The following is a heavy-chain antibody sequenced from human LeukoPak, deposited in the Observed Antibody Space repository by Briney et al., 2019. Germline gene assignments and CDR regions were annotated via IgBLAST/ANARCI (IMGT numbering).Heavy chain of an antibody. D-gene: IGHD6-13*01. Sequence: SETLSLTCAVYGGSFSGYYWSWIRQPPGKGLEWIGEINHSGGTNYNPSLKSRVTILVDTSKNQFSLKLSSVTAADTAGYFCARDPRIAAAGTFWFDPWGQGTLVTVSS. J-gene: IGHJ5*02. V-gene: IGHV4-34*01. CDR2: INHSGGT. CDR1: GGSFSGYY. CDR3: ARDPRIAAAGTFWFDP.